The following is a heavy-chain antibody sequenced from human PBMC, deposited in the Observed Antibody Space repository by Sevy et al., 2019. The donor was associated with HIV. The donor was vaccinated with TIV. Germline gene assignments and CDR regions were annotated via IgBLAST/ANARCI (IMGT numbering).Heavy chain of an antibody. CDR3: ARDMPPAVAGLFDY. Sequence: ASVKVSCKASGYTFTSYGISWVRQAPGQGLEWMGWISAYNGNTNYAQKLQGRVTMTTDTSTSTAYMELRSLRSDDTAVYYCARDMPPAVAGLFDYWGQGTLVTVSS. CDR1: GYTFTSYG. V-gene: IGHV1-18*01. CDR2: ISAYNGNT. J-gene: IGHJ4*02. D-gene: IGHD6-19*01.